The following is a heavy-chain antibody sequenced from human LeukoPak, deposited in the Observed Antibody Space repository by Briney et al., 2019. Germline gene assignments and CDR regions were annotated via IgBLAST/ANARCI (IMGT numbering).Heavy chain of an antibody. D-gene: IGHD6-13*01. J-gene: IGHJ4*02. CDR3: AREGSSSWYAGSD. Sequence: GGSLRLSCAASGFTVSSNYTSWVRQAPGKGLEWVSVIYSGGSTYYADSVKGRFTISRDNSKNTLYLQMNSLRAEDTAVYYCAREGSSSWYAGSDWGQGTLVTVSS. CDR1: GFTVSSNY. V-gene: IGHV3-53*01. CDR2: IYSGGST.